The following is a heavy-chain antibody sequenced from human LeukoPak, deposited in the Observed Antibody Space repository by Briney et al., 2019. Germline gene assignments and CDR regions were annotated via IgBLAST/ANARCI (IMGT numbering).Heavy chain of an antibody. CDR3: AASRSSGYDSAGDY. Sequence: GSLRLSCAASGFTFDDYGMSWVRQAPGKGLEWVSGINWNGGSTGYADSVKGRFTISRDNAKNSLYLQMNSLRAEDTALYYCAASRSSGYDSAGDYWGQGTLVTVSS. J-gene: IGHJ4*02. V-gene: IGHV3-20*04. CDR2: INWNGGST. CDR1: GFTFDDYG. D-gene: IGHD5-12*01.